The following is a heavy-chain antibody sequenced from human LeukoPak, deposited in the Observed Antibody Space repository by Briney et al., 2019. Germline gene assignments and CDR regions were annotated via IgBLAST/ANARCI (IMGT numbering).Heavy chain of an antibody. CDR1: GLTFSDYS. J-gene: IGHJ5*02. CDR2: ISAGGGST. CDR3: ARSLLNWFDP. Sequence: PGGSLRLSCAVSGLTFSDYSMTWVRQAPGKGLFWVSGISAGGGSTYYADSVKGRFTISRDNSRNTLYLQMNSLSAEDTAVYYCARSLLNWFDPWGQGTLVTVSS. D-gene: IGHD1-26*01. V-gene: IGHV3-23*01.